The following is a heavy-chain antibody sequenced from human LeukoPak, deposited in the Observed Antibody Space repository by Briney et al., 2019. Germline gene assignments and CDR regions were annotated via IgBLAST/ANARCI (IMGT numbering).Heavy chain of an antibody. J-gene: IGHJ5*02. CDR2: ISGSGGST. D-gene: IGHD3-3*01. V-gene: IGHV3-23*01. Sequence: GGSLRLSCAASGFTFSSYAMSWVHQAPGKGLEWVSAISGSGGSTYYADSVKGRFTISRDNSKNTLYLQMNSLRAEDTAVYYCAKGVSIFGVVHFNWFDPWGQGTLVTVSS. CDR3: AKGVSIFGVVHFNWFDP. CDR1: GFTFSSYA.